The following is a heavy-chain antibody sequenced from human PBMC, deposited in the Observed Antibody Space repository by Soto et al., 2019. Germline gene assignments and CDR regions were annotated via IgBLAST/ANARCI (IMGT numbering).Heavy chain of an antibody. CDR1: GFTFSSSW. Sequence: PVGSLRLSCVASGFTFSSSWMAWVRQTPGKGLEWVGNMKQDGSETYYMDSVKGRFTISRDNAKNSLYLQMNTLRAEDTAVYYCATIEAVAFHIWGQGTMVTVSS. V-gene: IGHV3-7*03. CDR2: MKQDGSET. J-gene: IGHJ3*02. CDR3: ATIEAVAFHI. D-gene: IGHD5-12*01.